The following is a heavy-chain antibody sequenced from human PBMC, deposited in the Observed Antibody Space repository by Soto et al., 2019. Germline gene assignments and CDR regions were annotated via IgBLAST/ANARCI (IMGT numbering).Heavy chain of an antibody. D-gene: IGHD6-19*01. J-gene: IGHJ4*02. V-gene: IGHV2-5*02. CDR2: IYWDDDK. CDR1: GFSLSSTRMA. Sequence: QITLKESGPTLVKPTQTLTLTCTFSGFSLSSTRMAVGWIRQPPGKALEWLALIYWDDDKRYSPFLKSRLTITKDTDKNQVVLTMSNMDPVDTARYYCAHIVVAGLGYYFDYWGQGTLVTVSS. CDR3: AHIVVAGLGYYFDY.